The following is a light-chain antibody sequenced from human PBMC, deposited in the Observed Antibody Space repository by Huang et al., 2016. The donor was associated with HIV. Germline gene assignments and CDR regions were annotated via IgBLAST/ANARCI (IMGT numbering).Light chain of an antibody. J-gene: IGKJ1*01. V-gene: IGKV1-39*01. CDR2: AAS. Sequence: DIQMTQSPSSLSASVGDRITITCRASQSISTYLNWYQQKPGKATKLLMNAASYLQGGVPSRFSGSGSGTDFTLTISSLQPEDFATYYCQQSYSTLWTFGQGTKVEIK. CDR3: QQSYSTLWT. CDR1: QSISTY.